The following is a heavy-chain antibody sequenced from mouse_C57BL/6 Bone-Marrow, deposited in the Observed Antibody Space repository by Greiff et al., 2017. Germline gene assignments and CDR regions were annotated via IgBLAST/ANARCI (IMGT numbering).Heavy chain of an antibody. J-gene: IGHJ2*01. D-gene: IGHD2-1*01. V-gene: IGHV1-15*01. Sequence: QVQLQQSGAELVRPGASVTLSCKASGYTFTDYEMHWVKQTPVHGLEWIGAIDPETGGTAYNQKFKGKAILTADKSSSTAYMELRSLTSEDSAVYYCTRDEGNSGFYSYYCDYWGQGTTLTVSS. CDR3: TRDEGNSGFYSYYCDY. CDR2: IDPETGGT. CDR1: GYTFTDYE.